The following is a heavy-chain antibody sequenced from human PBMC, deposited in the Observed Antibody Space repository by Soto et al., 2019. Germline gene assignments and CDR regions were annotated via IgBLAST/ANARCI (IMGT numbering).Heavy chain of an antibody. CDR3: ARDSLIPSAADYYFDMDV. V-gene: IGHV1-69*01. CDR2: IIPIFRTA. Sequence: QVQLVQSGAEVKKPGSSVKVSCKASGGDFSNYAISWVGQAPGQGPEWMGGIIPIFRTATYAQKFQGRVTITADDSTRTAYMELSGLTSEDTADYYCARDSLIPSAADYYFDMDVWGQGTTVTVSS. CDR1: GGDFSNYA. D-gene: IGHD2-21*01. J-gene: IGHJ6*02.